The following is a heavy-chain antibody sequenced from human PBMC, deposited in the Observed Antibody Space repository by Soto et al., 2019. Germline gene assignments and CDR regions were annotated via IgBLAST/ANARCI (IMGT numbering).Heavy chain of an antibody. CDR1: GFTFSSYG. D-gene: IGHD1-26*01. V-gene: IGHV3-30*18. Sequence: QVQLVESGGGVVQPGRSLRLSCAASGFTFSSYGMHWVRQAPGKGLEWVAVISYDGSNKYYADSVKGRFTISRDNSKNTLYLQMNSLRAEDTAVYYCAKDSGSCAFAPWGQGTLVTVSS. CDR3: AKDSGSCAFAP. J-gene: IGHJ5*02. CDR2: ISYDGSNK.